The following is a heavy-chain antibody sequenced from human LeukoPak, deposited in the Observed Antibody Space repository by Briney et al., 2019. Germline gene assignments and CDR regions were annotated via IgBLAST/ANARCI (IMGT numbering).Heavy chain of an antibody. CDR1: GFTFSSYG. D-gene: IGHD1/OR15-1a*01. Sequence: AGGSLRLSCAASGFTFSSYGMNWVRRTPGKGLEWVSYISGSSSYIYYADSLKGRFTVSRDNTNTSLYLQMTSLRAEDTAVYYCAKGGGNRNYDYWGQGTLVTVSS. J-gene: IGHJ4*02. CDR2: ISGSSSYI. CDR3: AKGGGNRNYDY. V-gene: IGHV3-21*06.